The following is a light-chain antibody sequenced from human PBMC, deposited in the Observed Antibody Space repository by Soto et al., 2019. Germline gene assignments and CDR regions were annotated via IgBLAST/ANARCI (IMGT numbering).Light chain of an antibody. V-gene: IGLV2-14*01. J-gene: IGLJ2*01. CDR2: DVS. CDR1: SSDVGAYSY. CDR3: SSYTSSITLV. Sequence: QSVLTQPASVSGSPGQSITISCTGTSSDVGAYSYVSWYQQHPGKAPKLIIYDVSNRPSWVSNRFSGSKSGNTASLTISGLQAEDEADYYCSSYTSSITLVFGGGTKLTVL.